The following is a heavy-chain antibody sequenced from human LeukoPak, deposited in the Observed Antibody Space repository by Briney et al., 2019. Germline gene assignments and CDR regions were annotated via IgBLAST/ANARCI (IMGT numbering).Heavy chain of an antibody. D-gene: IGHD3-16*01. CDR3: ASARLGEFDY. V-gene: IGHV3-48*03. Sequence: PGGSLRLSCAASGFIFSSYEMNWVRQAPGKGLEWVSYISSSGSTIYYADSVKGRFTISRDNAKNSLYLQMNSLRAEDTAVYYCASARLGEFDYWGQGTLATVSS. J-gene: IGHJ4*02. CDR2: ISSSGSTI. CDR1: GFIFSSYE.